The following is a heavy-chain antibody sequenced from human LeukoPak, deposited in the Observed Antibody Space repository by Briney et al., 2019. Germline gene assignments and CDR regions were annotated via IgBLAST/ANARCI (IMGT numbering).Heavy chain of an antibody. CDR2: VYTDGGTI. V-gene: IGHV1-46*01. D-gene: IGHD3-10*01. CDR3: ATEAPGSYRFDN. Sequence: ASVKVSCKASGNIFTNYHLHWVRLAPGRGLEWMGAVYTDGGTITNTRSFQDRVTMTRDVSTRTVYMELSSLNSEDAAVYYCATEAPGSYRFDNWGQEILVTASS. J-gene: IGHJ4*02. CDR1: GNIFTNYH.